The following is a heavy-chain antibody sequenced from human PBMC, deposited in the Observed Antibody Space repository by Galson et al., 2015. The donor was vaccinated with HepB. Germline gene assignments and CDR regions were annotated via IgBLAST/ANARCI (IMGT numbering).Heavy chain of an antibody. CDR1: GFTFSGSA. D-gene: IGHD6-19*01. J-gene: IGHJ4*02. CDR2: IRSKANSYAT. V-gene: IGHV3-73*01. Sequence: SLRLSCAASGFTFSGSAMHWVRQASGKGLEWVGRIRSKANSYATAYAASVKGRFTISRDDSKNTAYLQMNSLKTEDTAVYYCTPGDPIAVAGKDWGQGTLVTVSS. CDR3: TPGDPIAVAGKD.